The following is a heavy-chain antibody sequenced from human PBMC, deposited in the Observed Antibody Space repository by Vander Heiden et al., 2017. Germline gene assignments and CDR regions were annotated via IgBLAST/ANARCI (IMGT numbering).Heavy chain of an antibody. Sequence: EVQLLESGGGLVRPGGSLRLSCAASGFTFSSYAMSWVRQAQGKGLEWVSAISGSGGSTYYADSVKGRFTISRDNSKKTWYLQMNSLRAEDTAVYYCAKPDYYGSGTYYLDYWGQGTLVTVSS. CDR2: ISGSGGST. D-gene: IGHD3-10*01. CDR3: AKPDYYGSGTYYLDY. V-gene: IGHV3-23*01. CDR1: GFTFSSYA. J-gene: IGHJ4*02.